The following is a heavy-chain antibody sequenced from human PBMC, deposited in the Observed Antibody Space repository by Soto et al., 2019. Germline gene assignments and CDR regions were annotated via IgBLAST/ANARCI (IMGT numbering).Heavy chain of an antibody. D-gene: IGHD2-2*01. CDR2: IYYSGST. CDR1: DGSISSGDYY. J-gene: IGHJ6*02. CDR3: ARLVLGYCSSTSCSDYGMDV. Sequence: SETLSLTCTVSDGSISSGDYYWSWIRQPPGKGLEWIGYIYYSGSTYYNPSLKSRVTISVDTSKNQFSLKLSSVTAADTAVYYCARLVLGYCSSTSCSDYGMDVWGQGTTVTVSS. V-gene: IGHV4-30-4*01.